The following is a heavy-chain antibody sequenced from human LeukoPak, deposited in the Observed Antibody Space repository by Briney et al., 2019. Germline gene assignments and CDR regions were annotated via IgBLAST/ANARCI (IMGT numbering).Heavy chain of an antibody. Sequence: GESLKISCKTSGYISTSYWIGWVRQMPGKGLEWMGIIYPGDSGTRYSPSFQGQVTISADKSTSTAYLQWSSLKASDTATYYCARRSSGWYQDYWGQGTLVTVSS. V-gene: IGHV5-51*01. D-gene: IGHD6-19*01. CDR1: GYISTSYW. CDR3: ARRSSGWYQDY. CDR2: IYPGDSGT. J-gene: IGHJ4*02.